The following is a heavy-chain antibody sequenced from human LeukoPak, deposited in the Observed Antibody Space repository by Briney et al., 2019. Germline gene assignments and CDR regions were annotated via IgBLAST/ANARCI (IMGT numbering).Heavy chain of an antibody. CDR2: FIGSGCST. J-gene: IGHJ4*02. V-gene: IGHV3-23*01. CDR1: GFTFSTYA. CDR3: AKVYSGSCYDGLDY. D-gene: IGHD1-26*01. Sequence: GGSLRLSCAASGFTFSTYAMLWLRQFPGKGLEWVSCFIGSGCSTYYADSVKGRFTISRDNSKNTLYLQMNSLRAEDTAVYYCAKVYSGSCYDGLDYWGQGTLVTVSS.